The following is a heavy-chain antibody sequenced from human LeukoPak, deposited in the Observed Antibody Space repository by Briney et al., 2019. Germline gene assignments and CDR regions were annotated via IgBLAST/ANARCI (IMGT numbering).Heavy chain of an antibody. CDR1: GGSISSSNW. CDR3: ARLDCSAGSCYYFDY. D-gene: IGHD2-15*01. J-gene: IGHJ4*02. Sequence: SETLSLTCAVSGGSISSSNWWTWVRQPPGKGLEWIGEVYHSGSTNYNPSLKSRVTISVDKSMNQFSLRLSSVTAADTAVYYCARLDCSAGSCYYFDYWGQGTLVTVSS. CDR2: VYHSGST. V-gene: IGHV4-4*02.